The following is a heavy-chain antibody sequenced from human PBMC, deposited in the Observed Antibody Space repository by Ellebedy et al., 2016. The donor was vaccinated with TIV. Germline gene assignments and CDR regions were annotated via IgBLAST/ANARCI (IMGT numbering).Heavy chain of an antibody. CDR2: INHSGST. J-gene: IGHJ3*02. CDR1: GGSFSGYY. D-gene: IGHD3-22*01. V-gene: IGHV4-34*01. CDR3: ARALGTYYYDSSGYRNPRMDFDI. Sequence: SETLSLTXAVYGGSFSGYYWSWIRQPPGKGLEWIGEINHSGSTNYNPSLKSRVTISVDTSKNQFSLKLSSVPAADTAVYYCARALGTYYYDSSGYRNPRMDFDIWGQGTMVTVSS.